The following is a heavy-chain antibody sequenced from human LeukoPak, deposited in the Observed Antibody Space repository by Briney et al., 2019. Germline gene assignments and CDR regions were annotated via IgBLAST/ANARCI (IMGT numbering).Heavy chain of an antibody. CDR1: GFTFSSYG. D-gene: IGHD3-3*01. V-gene: IGHV3-30*18. Sequence: PGRSLRLSCAASGFTFSSYGMHWVRQAPGKGLEWVAVISYDGSNKYYADSVKGRFTISRDNSKNTLYLQMNSLRAEDRAVYYCAKDIRSDFWSGYHHNWFDPWGQGTLVTVSS. J-gene: IGHJ5*02. CDR3: AKDIRSDFWSGYHHNWFDP. CDR2: ISYDGSNK.